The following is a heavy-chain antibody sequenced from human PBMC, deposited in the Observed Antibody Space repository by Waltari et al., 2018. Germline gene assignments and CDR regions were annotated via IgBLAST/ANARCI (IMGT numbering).Heavy chain of an antibody. D-gene: IGHD6-6*01. CDR2: IYSSGCT. CDR1: GGSISDYY. V-gene: IGHV4-59*01. Sequence: QVQLQESGPGLVKPSETLSLTCTVSGGSISDYYWSWNRQPPGKGLEWIGHIYSSGCTNYSPSLKSRITISVDTSKNQFSLKLNSVTAADTAVYYCAREGSGSSSQFDYWGQGTLVTVSS. J-gene: IGHJ4*02. CDR3: AREGSGSSSQFDY.